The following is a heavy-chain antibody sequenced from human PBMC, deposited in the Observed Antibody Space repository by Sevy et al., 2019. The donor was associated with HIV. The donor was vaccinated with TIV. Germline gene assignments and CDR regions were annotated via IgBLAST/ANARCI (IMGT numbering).Heavy chain of an antibody. CDR3: AKDRGYCSGGSCYIQV. V-gene: IGHV1-18*01. CDR2: INTNNGNA. J-gene: IGHJ1*01. Sequence: ASVKVSCKGSGYHFTSFGISWVRQAPGQGLEWMGWINTNNGNANYAQKYQGRVTMTRDTSTSTAYMELRSLRSDDTAVYYCAKDRGYCSGGSCYIQVWGQGTLVTVSS. D-gene: IGHD2-15*01. CDR1: GYHFTSFG.